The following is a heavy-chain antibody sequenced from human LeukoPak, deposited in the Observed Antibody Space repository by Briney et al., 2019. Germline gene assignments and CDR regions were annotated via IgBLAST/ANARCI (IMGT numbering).Heavy chain of an antibody. V-gene: IGHV1-24*01. D-gene: IGHD1-26*01. Sequence: ASVKVSCKVSGYTLTELSMHWVRQAPGKGLGWMGGFDPEDGETIYAQKFQGRVTMTEDTSTDTAYMELSSLRSEDTAVYYCATSPPGGSYSDYWGQGTLVTVSS. J-gene: IGHJ4*02. CDR1: GYTLTELS. CDR2: FDPEDGET. CDR3: ATSPPGGSYSDY.